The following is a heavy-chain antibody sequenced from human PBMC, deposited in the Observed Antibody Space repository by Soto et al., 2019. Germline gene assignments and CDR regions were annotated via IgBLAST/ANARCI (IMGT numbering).Heavy chain of an antibody. CDR3: ARSYYDSTGFAVDP. Sequence: SETLSLTCTVSGGSISTYYWSWIRQPPGKGLEWIGFMYFGGSFNYNPSLSSRVTLSAETSKNQFSMKVTSVTASDTAVYYCARSYYDSTGFAVDPWGQGTLVTVSS. CDR2: MYFGGSF. D-gene: IGHD3-22*01. V-gene: IGHV4-59*08. J-gene: IGHJ5*02. CDR1: GGSISTYY.